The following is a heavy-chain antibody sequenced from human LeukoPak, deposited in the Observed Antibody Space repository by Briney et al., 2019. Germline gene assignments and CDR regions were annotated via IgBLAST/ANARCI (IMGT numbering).Heavy chain of an antibody. V-gene: IGHV4-34*01. Sequence: PSETLSLTCAVYGGSFSGYYWSWIRQPPGKGLEWIGEINHSGSTNYNPSLKSRVTISVDTSKNQFSLKLSSVTAADTAVYYCARRSIMITFGGVIGVYFDYWGQGTLVTVSS. CDR1: GGSFSGYY. J-gene: IGHJ4*02. CDR2: INHSGST. CDR3: ARRSIMITFGGVIGVYFDY. D-gene: IGHD3-16*02.